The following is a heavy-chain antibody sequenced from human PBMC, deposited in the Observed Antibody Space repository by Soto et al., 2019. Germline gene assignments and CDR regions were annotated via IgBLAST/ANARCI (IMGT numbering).Heavy chain of an antibody. J-gene: IGHJ4*01. Sequence: GGSLRVSWAASGFTFDDYAMHWVRQAPGKGLEWVSGISWNSGSIGYADSVKGRFTISRDNAKNSLYLQMNSLRAEDTALYYCAKDSQGAVAGTVDYWGHGPLVTVSS. CDR1: GFTFDDYA. D-gene: IGHD6-19*01. CDR3: AKDSQGAVAGTVDY. V-gene: IGHV3-9*01. CDR2: ISWNSGSI.